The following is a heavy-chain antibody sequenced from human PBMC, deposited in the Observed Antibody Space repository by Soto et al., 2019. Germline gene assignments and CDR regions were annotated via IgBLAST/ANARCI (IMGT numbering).Heavy chain of an antibody. J-gene: IGHJ4*02. D-gene: IGHD3-10*01. Sequence: QLQLQESGPGLVKPSETLSLTCTVSGGSISSSSYYWGWIRQPPGKGLEWIGSIYYSGSTHYNPALTRRATVPVDPSKTQFSLKLSSVPAADTAVDYCATPWFGDGDYWGQGTLVTVSS. V-gene: IGHV4-39*01. CDR1: GGSISSSSYY. CDR2: IYYSGST. CDR3: ATPWFGDGDY.